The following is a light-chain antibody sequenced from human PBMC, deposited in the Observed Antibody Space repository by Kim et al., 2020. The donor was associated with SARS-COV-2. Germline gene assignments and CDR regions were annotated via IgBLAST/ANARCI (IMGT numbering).Light chain of an antibody. V-gene: IGLV5-52*01. J-gene: IGLJ3*02. Sequence: KLSSSSSVGDFWIRWNQQKPGTPPRDLLYYHSDSNKGQGSGVPSRFSGSNEASAKAGILRISGLQPEDEADYYCGTWHGNSKTRVFGGGTQLTVL. CDR2: YHSDSNK. CDR1: SSSSVGDFW. CDR3: GTWHGNSKTRV.